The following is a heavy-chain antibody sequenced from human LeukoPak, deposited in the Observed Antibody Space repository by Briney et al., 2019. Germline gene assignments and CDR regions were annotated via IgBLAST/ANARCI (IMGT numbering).Heavy chain of an antibody. CDR1: GYTFTDYF. J-gene: IGHJ4*02. V-gene: IGHV1-2*02. D-gene: IGHD6-13*01. Sequence: ASVKVSCKASGYTFTDYFLHWVRRAPGQEFELMGWINPNSGATHYIQSFQGRVTMTRDTSLSIAYLQLNSLTSDDTPMYYCARAQYLTEPVGTFVNPWGQGTLVTVPS. CDR3: ARAQYLTEPVGTFVNP. CDR2: INPNSGAT.